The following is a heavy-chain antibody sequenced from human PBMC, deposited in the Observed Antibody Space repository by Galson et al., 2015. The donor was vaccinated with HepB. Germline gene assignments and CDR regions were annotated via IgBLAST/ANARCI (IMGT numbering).Heavy chain of an antibody. V-gene: IGHV3-73*01. Sequence: SLRLSCAASGFTFSGSAMHWVRQASGKGLGWVGRIRSKANSYATAYAASVKGRFTISRDDSKNTAYLQMNSLKTEDTAVYYCTRPLGAAGSKSYYYYGMDVWGQGTTVTVSS. CDR2: IRSKANSYAT. CDR1: GFTFSGSA. J-gene: IGHJ6*02. CDR3: TRPLGAAGSKSYYYYGMDV. D-gene: IGHD6-13*01.